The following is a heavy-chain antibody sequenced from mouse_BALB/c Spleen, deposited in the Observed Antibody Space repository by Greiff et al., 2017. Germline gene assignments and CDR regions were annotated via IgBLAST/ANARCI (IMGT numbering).Heavy chain of an antibody. V-gene: IGHV5-6*01. CDR3: ARQNYGNSFAY. D-gene: IGHD2-1*01. CDR2: ISSGGSYT. CDR1: GFTFSSYG. Sequence: EVQLVESGGDLVKPGGSLKLSCAASGFTFSSYGMSWVRQTPDKRLEWVATISSGGSYTYYPDSVKGRFTISRDNAKNTLYLQMSSLKSEDTAMYYCARQNYGNSFAYWGQGTLVTVSA. J-gene: IGHJ3*01.